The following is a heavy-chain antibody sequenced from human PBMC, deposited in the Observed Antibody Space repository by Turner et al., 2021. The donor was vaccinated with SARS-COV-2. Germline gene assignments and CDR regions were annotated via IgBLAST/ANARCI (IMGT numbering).Heavy chain of an antibody. CDR2: ISYHGSHK. CDR1: GLPFSSYA. V-gene: IGHV3-30-3*01. D-gene: IGHD3-22*01. J-gene: IGHJ6*02. CDR3: ARAQDSSGYYVFYYYGMDV. Sequence: QVQLVESGGGVVQPGRSLRLAWTAAGLPFSSYAMHWVRQAPGKGLEWVAVISYHGSHKYYADSVKGRFTISRDNSKNTLYLQMNSLRAEDTAVYYCARAQDSSGYYVFYYYGMDVWGQGTTVTVSS.